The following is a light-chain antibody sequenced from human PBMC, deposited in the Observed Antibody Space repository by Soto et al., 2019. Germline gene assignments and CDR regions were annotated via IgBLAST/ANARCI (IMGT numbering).Light chain of an antibody. CDR1: SSDIGSYNY. Sequence: QSALTQPASVSGSPGQSITISCTGTSSDIGSYNYVSWYQQHPGKAPKLMIYDVSNRPSGVSNRFSGSKSGNTASLSISGLQAEDEADYYCTSFTSSSTYVFGAGT. J-gene: IGLJ1*01. CDR3: TSFTSSSTYV. V-gene: IGLV2-14*01. CDR2: DVS.